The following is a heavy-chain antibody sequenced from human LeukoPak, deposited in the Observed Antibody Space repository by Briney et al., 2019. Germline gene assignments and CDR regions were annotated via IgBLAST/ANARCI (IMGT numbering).Heavy chain of an antibody. J-gene: IGHJ5*02. CDR1: GGSISSGSYC. Sequence: SETLSLTCTVSGGSISSGSYCWSWIRQPAGKGLEWIGRIYTSGSTNYNPSLKSRVTISVDTSKNQFSLKLSSVTAADTAVYYCAREGDVVVVADWFDPWGQGTLVTVSS. CDR3: AREGDVVVVADWFDP. D-gene: IGHD2-15*01. V-gene: IGHV4-61*02. CDR2: IYTSGST.